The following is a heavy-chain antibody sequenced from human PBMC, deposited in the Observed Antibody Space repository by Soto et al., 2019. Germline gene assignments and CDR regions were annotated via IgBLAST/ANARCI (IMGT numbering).Heavy chain of an antibody. Sequence: GGSLRLSCAASGFTFSSYSMSWVRQAPGKGLEWVSSISTGSSYIYYADSVKGRFTISRDNAKNSLYLQMNSLRAEDTAVYYCARDIYTSGWYYFDYWGQGTLVTVSS. CDR2: ISTGSSYI. D-gene: IGHD6-19*01. J-gene: IGHJ4*02. CDR3: ARDIYTSGWYYFDY. V-gene: IGHV3-21*01. CDR1: GFTFSSYS.